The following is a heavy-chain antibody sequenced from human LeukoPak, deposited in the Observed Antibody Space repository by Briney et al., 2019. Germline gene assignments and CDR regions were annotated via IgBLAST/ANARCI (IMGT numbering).Heavy chain of an antibody. D-gene: IGHD6-13*01. CDR3: ARDLREIAAAGTGGTYYYYYGMDV. V-gene: IGHV3-7*01. CDR1: GFTFSSYG. Sequence: PGGSLRLSCAASGFTFSSYGMHWVRQAPGKGLEWVANIKQDGSEKYYVDSVKGRFTISRDNAKNSLYLQMNSLRAEDTAVYYCARDLREIAAAGTGGTYYYYYGMDVWGQGSTVTVSS. J-gene: IGHJ6*02. CDR2: IKQDGSEK.